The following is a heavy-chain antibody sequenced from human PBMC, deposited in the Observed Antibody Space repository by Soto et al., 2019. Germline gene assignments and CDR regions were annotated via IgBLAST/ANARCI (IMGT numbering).Heavy chain of an antibody. CDR1: GFIFTNFW. D-gene: IGHD6-13*01. Sequence: GGSLRLSCEASGFIFTNFWMHWVRQVPGKGLVWVSRIDTSGSSTSYADSVKGRFTISRDNAKNTVSLQMNSLRAEDAGVYYCAKDSWYFDLWSQGSLVTVSS. V-gene: IGHV3-74*01. J-gene: IGHJ4*02. CDR3: AKDSWYFDL. CDR2: IDTSGSST.